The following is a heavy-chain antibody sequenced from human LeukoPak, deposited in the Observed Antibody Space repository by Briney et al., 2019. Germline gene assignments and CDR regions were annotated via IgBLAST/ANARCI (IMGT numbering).Heavy chain of an antibody. D-gene: IGHD1-7*01. J-gene: IGHJ4*02. CDR1: GGSISSYY. V-gene: IGHV4-59*01. CDR2: IYYSGSN. Sequence: SETLSLTCTVSGGSISSYYWSWIRQPPGKGLEWIGYIYYSGSNKYNPSLKSRVNISVDTSKHQFSLKLGSVTAADTSVYYCARVCTHWNSYYCDYWGQGTLVTVSS. CDR3: ARVCTHWNSYYCDY.